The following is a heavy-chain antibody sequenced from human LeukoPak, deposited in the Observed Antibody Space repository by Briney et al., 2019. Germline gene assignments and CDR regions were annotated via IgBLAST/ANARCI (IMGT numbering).Heavy chain of an antibody. D-gene: IGHD5-24*01. CDR2: IIPIFGTA. V-gene: IGHV1-69*13. Sequence: SVKVSCKASGGTFSSCAISWVRQAPGQGLEWMGGIIPIFGTANYAQKFQGRVTITADESTSTAYMELSSLRSEDTAVYYCARGTAGWLQFLFDYWGQGTLVTVSS. J-gene: IGHJ4*02. CDR3: ARGTAGWLQFLFDY. CDR1: GGTFSSCA.